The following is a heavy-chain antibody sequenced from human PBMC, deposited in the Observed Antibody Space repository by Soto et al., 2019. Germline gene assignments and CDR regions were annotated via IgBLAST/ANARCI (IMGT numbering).Heavy chain of an antibody. V-gene: IGHV1-18*01. J-gene: IGHJ5*02. CDR1: GYTFTSYG. Sequence: QGQLVQSGAEVKKPGASVMVSCKTSGYTFTSYGISWVRQAPGQGPEWMGLISPYNGDTIYARKFQGRVIVTADTATRTVYLELRSLRSDDTAVYYCVRDASSGYRGWWDPWGQGTLVTVSS. D-gene: IGHD6-25*01. CDR3: VRDASSGYRGWWDP. CDR2: ISPYNGDT.